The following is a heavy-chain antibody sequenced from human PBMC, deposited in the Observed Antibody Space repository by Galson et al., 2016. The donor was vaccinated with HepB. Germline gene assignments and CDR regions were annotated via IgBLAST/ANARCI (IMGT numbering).Heavy chain of an antibody. Sequence: SLRLSCAVSGFSFNNNWMSWVRQAPGKGLEWVANIKKDGSEKYYVDSVKGRFTISRDNAKNSLYLQMKSLRAEDTAVYYCAREGYYDRSGSYYQSYFDYWGQGTLVTVSS. J-gene: IGHJ4*02. CDR3: AREGYYDRSGSYYQSYFDY. D-gene: IGHD3-22*01. CDR2: IKKDGSEK. V-gene: IGHV3-7*01. CDR1: GFSFNNNW.